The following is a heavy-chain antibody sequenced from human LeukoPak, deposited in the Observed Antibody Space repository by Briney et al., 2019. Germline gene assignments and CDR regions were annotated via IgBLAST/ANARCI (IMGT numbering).Heavy chain of an antibody. J-gene: IGHJ3*02. V-gene: IGHV4-4*02. Sequence: SGTLSLTCAVSGGPISSTNWWSWVRQHPGKGLEWIGEIYHSGSTNYNPSLRSRITISVDKSKDQFSLRLSSVTAADTAVYYCARKIGSSGAFDIWGQGTMVTVSS. CDR1: GGPISSTNW. CDR3: ARKIGSSGAFDI. CDR2: IYHSGST. D-gene: IGHD1-26*01.